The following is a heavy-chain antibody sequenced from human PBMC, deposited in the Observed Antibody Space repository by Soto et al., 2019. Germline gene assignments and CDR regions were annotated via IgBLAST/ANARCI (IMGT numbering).Heavy chain of an antibody. CDR1: GFSLRTDDVG. CDR2: IYWDDDK. CDR3: ARSKYSISSFDY. V-gene: IGHV2-5*02. Sequence: SGPTLVNPTQTLTLTCTLSGFSLRTDDVGVGWIRQPPGKALDWLAVIYWDDDKRYSPSLKSRLTITKDTSKNQVLLTMTNMDPVDTATYFCARSKYSISSFDYWGQGALVTVSS. D-gene: IGHD6-6*01. J-gene: IGHJ4*02.